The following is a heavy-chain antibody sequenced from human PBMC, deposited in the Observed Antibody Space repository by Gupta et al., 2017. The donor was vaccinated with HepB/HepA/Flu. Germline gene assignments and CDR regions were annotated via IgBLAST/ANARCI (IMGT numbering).Heavy chain of an antibody. CDR2: ISSSSSYI. CDR3: ARRAYCSGDCWYYFDY. J-gene: IGHJ4*02. V-gene: IGHV3-21*01. D-gene: IGHD2-21*02. CDR1: GFTFRSYS. Sequence: EVQLVESGGGLVKPGGSLRLSCAASGFTFRSYSMNWVRQAPGKGLEWVSSISSSSSYIYYADSVKGRFTISRDNAKNSLYLHMNSLRAEDTAVYYCARRAYCSGDCWYYFDYWGQGTLVTVSS.